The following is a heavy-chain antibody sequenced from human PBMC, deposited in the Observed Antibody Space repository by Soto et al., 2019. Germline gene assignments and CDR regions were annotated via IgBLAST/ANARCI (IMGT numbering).Heavy chain of an antibody. CDR2: IWYDGSNK. J-gene: IGHJ4*02. V-gene: IGHV3-33*01. D-gene: IGHD5-18*01. CDR1: GLSLSSYG. CDR3: ARGGRGYSSPPDY. Sequence: GTLSVSGAAAGLSLSSYGMHRVRQAPGKGLEWVAVIWYDGSNKYYADSVKGRFTISRDNSKNTLYLQMNILRAEDTAVYYWARGGRGYSSPPDYWGQGTLVTVSS.